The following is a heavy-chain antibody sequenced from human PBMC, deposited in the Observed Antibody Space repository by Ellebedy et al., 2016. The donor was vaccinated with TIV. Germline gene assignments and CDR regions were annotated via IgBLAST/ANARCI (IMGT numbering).Heavy chain of an antibody. CDR1: GFTFGDST. D-gene: IGHD3-22*01. CDR2: ITWDGGNT. J-gene: IGHJ4*02. CDR3: AKDDYDATGYYYAY. V-gene: IGHV3-43*01. Sequence: GESLKISCTASGFTFGDSTMHWVRQAPGKGLEWVSLITWDGGNTDYADSVKGRFTISRDNRKNSLYLQMNNLRTEDTALYYCAKDDYDATGYYYAYWGQGALVTVSS.